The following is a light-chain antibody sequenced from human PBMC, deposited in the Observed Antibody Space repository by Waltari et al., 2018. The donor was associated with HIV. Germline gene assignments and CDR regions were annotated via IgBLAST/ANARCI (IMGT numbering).Light chain of an antibody. J-gene: IGLJ2*01. CDR3: VAWDDSLRGVL. Sequence: SVLTQPPSASGTPGQRGTISCSGSTSNIGSNYVFWYQHLPGTAPKLLIHRNDHRPSGVPDRFSGSTSGTSASLAISCLRSEDEADYYCVAWDDSLRGVLFGGGTKVAVL. V-gene: IGLV1-47*01. CDR2: RND. CDR1: TSNIGSNY.